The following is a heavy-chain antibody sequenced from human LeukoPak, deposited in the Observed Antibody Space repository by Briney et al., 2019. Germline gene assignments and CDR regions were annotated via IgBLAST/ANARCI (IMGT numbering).Heavy chain of an antibody. CDR1: GFTFSSYS. D-gene: IGHD3-3*01. CDR3: ARDQGYDFWSGYPFDY. Sequence: PGGSPRLSCAASGFTFSSYSMNWVHQAPGKGLEWVSYISSSSSTIYYADSVKGRFTISRDNAKNSLYLQMNSLRAEDTAVYYCARDQGYDFWSGYPFDYWGQGTLVTVSS. CDR2: ISSSSSTI. V-gene: IGHV3-48*01. J-gene: IGHJ4*02.